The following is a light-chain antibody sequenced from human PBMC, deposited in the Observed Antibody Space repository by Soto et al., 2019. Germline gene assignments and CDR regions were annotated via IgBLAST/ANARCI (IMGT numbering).Light chain of an antibody. Sequence: QSALTQPASVSGSPGQSITISCTGTSSDVGGYHYVSWYQLLPGKAPKLILFEVSIRPSGVSYRFSGSKSGNTASLTISGLQAEDEADYFCSSYTDRKNLVFGTGTKLTVL. CDR1: SSDVGGYHY. J-gene: IGLJ1*01. CDR2: EVS. V-gene: IGLV2-14*01. CDR3: SSYTDRKNLV.